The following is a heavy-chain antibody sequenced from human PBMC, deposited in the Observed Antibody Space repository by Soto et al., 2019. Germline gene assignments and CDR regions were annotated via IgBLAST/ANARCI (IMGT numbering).Heavy chain of an antibody. V-gene: IGHV4-59*01. CDR2: IYYTGTT. D-gene: IGHD1-20*01. CDR3: ASGAYTWNDGD. CDR1: GGSITPYY. J-gene: IGHJ4*02. Sequence: QVQLQESGPGLVKPSETLSLTCTVSGGSITPYYWSWIRQSPGKGLEWIGYIYYTGTTNYNPSLKSRITISLDTSKNQFSRKLSSVTAADTAVYYCASGAYTWNDGDWGQGTLVTVSA.